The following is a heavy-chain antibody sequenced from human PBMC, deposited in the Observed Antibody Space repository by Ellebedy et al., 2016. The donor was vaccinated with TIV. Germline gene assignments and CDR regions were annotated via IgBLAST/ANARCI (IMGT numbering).Heavy chain of an antibody. CDR2: IGGSGAAT. Sequence: GESLKISCIASGFTFSIHAMSWVRHGPGKGLEWVSSIGGSGAATYYADSVKGRFTISRDNSKNTLYLQMSRLRVEDTAIYYCAKVKTVTGDVGAFDIWGQGTMVTVS. CDR1: GFTFSIHA. V-gene: IGHV3-23*01. CDR3: AKVKTVTGDVGAFDI. J-gene: IGHJ3*02. D-gene: IGHD7-27*01.